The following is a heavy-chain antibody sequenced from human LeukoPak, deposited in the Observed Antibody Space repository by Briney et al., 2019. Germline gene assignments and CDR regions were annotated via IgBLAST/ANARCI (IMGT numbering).Heavy chain of an antibody. Sequence: GGSLRLSCAASGFTFRNYWMSWVRQAPGKGLEWAAIIKPDGSAKYYVDSVKGRFDISRDNDKNSLYLQMSNLRAEDTAVYYCARDRGGGYFDYWGQGNLVTVSS. CDR2: IKPDGSAK. J-gene: IGHJ4*02. CDR1: GFTFRNYW. V-gene: IGHV3-7*01. CDR3: ARDRGGGYFDY.